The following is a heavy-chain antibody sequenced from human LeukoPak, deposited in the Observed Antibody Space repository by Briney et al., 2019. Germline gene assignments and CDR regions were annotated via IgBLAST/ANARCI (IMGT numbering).Heavy chain of an antibody. V-gene: IGHV1-2*02. D-gene: IGHD6-25*01. J-gene: IGHJ4*02. CDR3: VVSIQAAAIPAFDS. CDR1: GYNFAHN. CDR2: INPKNGGT. Sequence: GASVKVSCKASGYNFAHNIHWVRQAPGQGHEFMGWINPKNGGTKYAQSLQGRVTMTRDTSISTVYMELSSLGSDDTAVYYCVVSIQAAAIPAFDSWGQGTLVTVSS.